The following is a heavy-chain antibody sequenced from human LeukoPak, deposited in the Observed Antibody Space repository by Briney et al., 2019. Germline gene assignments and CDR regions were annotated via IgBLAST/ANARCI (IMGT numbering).Heavy chain of an antibody. Sequence: SETLSLTCTVSGGSISSSSYYWGWIRQPPGKGLEWIGSIYYSGSTYYNPSLKSRVTISVDTSKNQFSLKLSSVTAADTAVYYCARLGRLPHYWGQGTLVTVSS. D-gene: IGHD3-10*01. V-gene: IGHV4-39*01. CDR2: IYYSGST. CDR1: GGSISSSSYY. J-gene: IGHJ4*02. CDR3: ARLGRLPHY.